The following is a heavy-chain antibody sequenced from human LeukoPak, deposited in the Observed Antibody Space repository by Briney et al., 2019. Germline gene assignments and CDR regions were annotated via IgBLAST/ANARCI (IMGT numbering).Heavy chain of an antibody. J-gene: IGHJ6*03. Sequence: GESLKISCKGSGYSFTTYWIGWVRQMPGKGLEWMGVIYPGDSDTRYSPSFQGQVTISADKSISTAYLQWSSLKASDTAMYYCARQGSGYSPTYYYYMDVWGKGTTVTISS. D-gene: IGHD5-18*01. CDR3: ARQGSGYSPTYYYYMDV. V-gene: IGHV5-51*01. CDR1: GYSFTTYW. CDR2: IYPGDSDT.